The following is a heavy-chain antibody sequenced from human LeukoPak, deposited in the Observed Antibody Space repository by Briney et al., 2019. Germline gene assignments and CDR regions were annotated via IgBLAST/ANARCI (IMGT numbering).Heavy chain of an antibody. CDR3: ARSASYSSGRHDAFDI. Sequence: SETLSLTCTVSGGSISSSSYYWGWIRQPPGKGLEWIGSIYYSGSTYYNPSLKSRVTISVDTSKNQFSLKLSSVTAADTAVYYCARSASYSSGRHDAFDIWGQGTMVTVSS. D-gene: IGHD1-26*01. CDR1: GGSISSSSYY. CDR2: IYYSGST. V-gene: IGHV4-39*07. J-gene: IGHJ3*02.